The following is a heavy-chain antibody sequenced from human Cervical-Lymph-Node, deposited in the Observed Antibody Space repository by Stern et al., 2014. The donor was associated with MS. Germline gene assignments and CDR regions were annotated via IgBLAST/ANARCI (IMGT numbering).Heavy chain of an antibody. D-gene: IGHD6-13*01. J-gene: IGHJ4*02. CDR3: ARSITASGTGGAFEY. V-gene: IGHV5-51*03. Sequence: EVQLVQSGPEVKKPGESLTLSCTASGYSFTNYWIGWVRQRPGKGLEWMGIVYPGDSDTRHSPSPHGQVTLSADTSIHTHFLQRRSLKASDAAMYYCARSITASGTGGAFEYWGQGTLVTVSS. CDR1: GYSFTNYW. CDR2: VYPGDSDT.